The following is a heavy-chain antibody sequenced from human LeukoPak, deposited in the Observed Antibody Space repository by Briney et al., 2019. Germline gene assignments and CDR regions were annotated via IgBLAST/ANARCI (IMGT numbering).Heavy chain of an antibody. Sequence: SVKVSCKASGGTFSSYTISWVRQAPGQGLEWMGRIIPILGIANYAQKFQGRVTITADKSTSTAYMELSSLRSEDTAVYYCARDVGARPREYYGMDVWGQGTTVTVSS. CDR2: IIPILGIA. J-gene: IGHJ6*02. D-gene: IGHD1-26*01. CDR1: GGTFSSYT. CDR3: ARDVGARPREYYGMDV. V-gene: IGHV1-69*04.